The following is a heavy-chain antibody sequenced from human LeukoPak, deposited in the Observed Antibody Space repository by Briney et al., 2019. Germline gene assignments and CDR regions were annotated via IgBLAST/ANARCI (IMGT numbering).Heavy chain of an antibody. V-gene: IGHV3-9*01. CDR2: ISWNSGSK. CDR3: AKDQARQLGLDY. CDR1: GFTFDDYA. D-gene: IGHD6-13*01. J-gene: IGHJ4*02. Sequence: GGSLRLSCAASGFTFDDYAMHWVRQAPGKGLEWVSGISWNSGSKGYADSVKGRFTISRDNSKNTLYLQMNSLRAEDTAVYYCAKDQARQLGLDYWGQGTLVTVSS.